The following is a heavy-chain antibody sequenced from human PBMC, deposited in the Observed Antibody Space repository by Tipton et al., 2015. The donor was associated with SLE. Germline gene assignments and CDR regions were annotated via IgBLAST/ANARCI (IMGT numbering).Heavy chain of an antibody. CDR1: GFSFGDYA. CDR3: TKRDTDYSFDV. J-gene: IGHJ3*01. V-gene: IGHV3-9*01. CDR2: ISWNSGTI. D-gene: IGHD3-10*01. Sequence: SLRLSCSASGFSFGDYAIHWVRQTPGKGLEWVSGISWNSGTIVYADSVKGRFTISRDNAKNSLYLQMNSLRAEDTALYYCTKRDTDYSFDVWGQGTMVTVSP.